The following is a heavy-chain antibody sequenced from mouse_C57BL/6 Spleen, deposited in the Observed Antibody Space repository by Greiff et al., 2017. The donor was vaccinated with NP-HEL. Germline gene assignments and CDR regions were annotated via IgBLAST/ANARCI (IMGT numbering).Heavy chain of an antibody. V-gene: IGHV1-61*01. D-gene: IGHD1-2*01. J-gene: IGHJ2*01. Sequence: QVQLQQPGAELVRPGSSVKLSCKASGYTFTSYWMDWVKQRPGQGLEWIGNIYPSDSETHYNQKFKDKATLTVDKSSSTAYMQLSSLTSEDSAVYYCARAEKMITTAYFDDWGKGTTLTVSS. CDR2: IYPSDSET. CDR1: GYTFTSYW. CDR3: ARAEKMITTAYFDD.